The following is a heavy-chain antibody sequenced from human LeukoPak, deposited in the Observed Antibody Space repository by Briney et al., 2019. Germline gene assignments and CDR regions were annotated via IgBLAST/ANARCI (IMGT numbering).Heavy chain of an antibody. CDR1: GFTFSSYA. V-gene: IGHV3-30-3*01. Sequence: GGSLRLSCAASGFTFSSYAMHWVRQAPGKGLEWVALISYDGSEKYYADSVKGRFTITRDNSKNTLYLQMNSLRAEDTAVYYCTYEQRAPYYFDYWGQGTLVTVSS. J-gene: IGHJ4*02. CDR2: ISYDGSEK. D-gene: IGHD3-22*01. CDR3: TYEQRAPYYFDY.